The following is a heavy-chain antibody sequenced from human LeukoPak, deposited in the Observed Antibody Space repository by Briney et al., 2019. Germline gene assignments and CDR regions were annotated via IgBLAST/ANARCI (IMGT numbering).Heavy chain of an antibody. J-gene: IGHJ4*02. Sequence: PEASGEASCKASGYTITSNYLHRVRPAPGQGLEWMGMIYPRDGSTSYAQKFQGRVTVTRDTSTSTVHMELSGLRSEDTAVYYCARDQEGFDYWGQGTLVTVSS. CDR2: IYPRDGST. V-gene: IGHV1-46*01. CDR3: ARDQEGFDY. CDR1: GYTITSNY.